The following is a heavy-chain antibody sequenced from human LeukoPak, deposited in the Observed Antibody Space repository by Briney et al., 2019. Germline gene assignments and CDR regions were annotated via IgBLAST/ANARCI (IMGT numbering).Heavy chain of an antibody. Sequence: GGSLRLSCAASGFTFSSYNMNWVRQAPGKGLEWVSYISSSSRTVYYADSVKGRFTISRDNAKNSLYLQMNSLRAEDTAVYYCARDRLVGIAAAGWLDPWGQGTLVTVSS. CDR1: GFTFSSYN. CDR2: ISSSSRTV. D-gene: IGHD6-13*01. J-gene: IGHJ5*02. V-gene: IGHV3-48*04. CDR3: ARDRLVGIAAAGWLDP.